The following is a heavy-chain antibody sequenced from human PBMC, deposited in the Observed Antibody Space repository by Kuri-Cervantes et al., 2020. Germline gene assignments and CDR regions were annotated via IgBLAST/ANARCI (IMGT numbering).Heavy chain of an antibody. V-gene: IGHV3-48*03. D-gene: IGHD6-19*01. CDR3: AKLRIAVADTTDY. CDR1: GFTFSSFE. CDR2: ITSSGNTR. J-gene: IGHJ4*02. Sequence: GGSLRLSCAASGFTFSSFEMNWVRQAPGKGLEWVSFITSSGNTRYYADSVKGRFTISRDNSKNTLYLQMNSLRAEDTAVYYCAKLRIAVADTTDYWGQGTLVTVSS.